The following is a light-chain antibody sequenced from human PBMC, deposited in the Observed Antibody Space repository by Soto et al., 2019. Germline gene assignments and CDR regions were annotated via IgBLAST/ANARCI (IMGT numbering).Light chain of an antibody. Sequence: EIVMTQSPATLSVSPGERATLSCRASQSIGSTLAWYQQKPGQAPRLLIYDASTRATGIPVRFSGSGSGTEFTLTIHSLQSEDFTVYYCQPYNNWPFAFGPGTKVDIK. CDR2: DAS. CDR3: QPYNNWPFA. J-gene: IGKJ3*01. V-gene: IGKV3-15*01. CDR1: QSIGST.